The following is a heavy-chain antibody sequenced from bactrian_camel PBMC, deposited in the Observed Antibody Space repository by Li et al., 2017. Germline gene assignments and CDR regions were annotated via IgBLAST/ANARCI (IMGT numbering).Heavy chain of an antibody. CDR3: AAGTRIIVGDYCDGITT. V-gene: IGHV3S40*01. CDR2: INSDGGIT. Sequence: VQLVESGGGLVQSGGSLRLSCVASGFAISEHGMSWVRQTPGKGLEWVSTINSDGGITYYADSVKGRFTISQDNAKNIIYLQMSSLTPDDTAMYYCAAGTRIIVGDYCDGITTWGQGTQVTVS. CDR1: GFAISEHG. D-gene: IGHD3*01. J-gene: IGHJ6*01.